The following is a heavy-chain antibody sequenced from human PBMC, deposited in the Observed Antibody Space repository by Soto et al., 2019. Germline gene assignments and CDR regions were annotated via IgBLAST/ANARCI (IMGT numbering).Heavy chain of an antibody. CDR1: GFTFSSYA. CDR2: ISYDGNNK. V-gene: IGHV3-30-3*01. CDR3: ARAGCDGGSCYTLVGLRYGMDV. Sequence: QVQLVESGGGVVQPGRSLRLSCAASGFTFSSYAMYWVRQAPGKGLEWVAVISYDGNNKYYADSVKGRFTISRDNSKNTLYLQMNSLRADDTAVYYCARAGCDGGSCYTLVGLRYGMDVWGQGTTVTVSS. J-gene: IGHJ6*02. D-gene: IGHD2-15*01.